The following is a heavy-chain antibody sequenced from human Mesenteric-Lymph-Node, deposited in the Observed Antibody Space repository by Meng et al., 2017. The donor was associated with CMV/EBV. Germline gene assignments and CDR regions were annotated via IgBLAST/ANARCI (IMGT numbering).Heavy chain of an antibody. CDR1: GYTFTDYY. J-gene: IGHJ4*02. V-gene: IGHV1-2*02. Sequence: ASVKVSCKASGYTFTDYYMHWVRQAPGQGLEWMGWINPNSGGTNYAQKFQGRVTMTRDTSISTAYMELSRLRSDDTAVYYCARSRGIAAAGTMGYWGQGTLVTVSS. D-gene: IGHD6-13*01. CDR3: ARSRGIAAAGTMGY. CDR2: INPNSGGT.